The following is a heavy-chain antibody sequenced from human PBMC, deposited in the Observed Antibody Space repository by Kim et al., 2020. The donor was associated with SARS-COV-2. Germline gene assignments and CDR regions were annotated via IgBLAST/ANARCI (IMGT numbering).Heavy chain of an antibody. CDR2: INHSGST. V-gene: IGHV4-34*01. CDR3: ARGARRSGWSRWEDY. D-gene: IGHD6-19*01. Sequence: SETLSLTCAVYGGSFSGYYWSWIRQPPGKGLEWIGEINHSGSTNYNPSLKSRVTISVDTSKNQFSLKLSSVTAADTAVYYCARGARRSGWSRWEDYWGQGTLVTVSS. CDR1: GGSFSGYY. J-gene: IGHJ4*02.